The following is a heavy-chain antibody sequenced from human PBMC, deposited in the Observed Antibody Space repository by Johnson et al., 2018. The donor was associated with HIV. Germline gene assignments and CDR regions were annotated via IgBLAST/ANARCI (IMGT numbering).Heavy chain of an antibody. D-gene: IGHD3-22*01. CDR2: ISYDGSNK. J-gene: IGHJ3*02. Sequence: VQLVESGGGVVQPGRSLRLSCAASGFTFSRYGMHWVRQAPGKGLEWVAVISYDGSNKYFADSVKGRFTISRDNSKNTLYLQMNSLRAEDTAVYYCARERSPYYDSSGYHDAFDIWGQGTVVTVSS. CDR3: ARERSPYYDSSGYHDAFDI. CDR1: GFTFSRYG. V-gene: IGHV3-30*03.